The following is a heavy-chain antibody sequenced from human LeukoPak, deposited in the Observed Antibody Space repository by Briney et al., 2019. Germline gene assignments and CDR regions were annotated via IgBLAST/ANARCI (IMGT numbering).Heavy chain of an antibody. V-gene: IGHV1-2*04. CDR1: GYTFTGHY. CDR3: ARDDVSLYGMDV. CDR2: INPNSGGT. J-gene: IGHJ6*02. Sequence: ASVKVSCKASGYTFTGHYMHWVRQAPGQGLEWMGWINPNSGGTNYAQKFQGWVTMTRDTSISTAYMELSRLRSDDTAVYYCARDDVSLYGMDVWGQGTTVTVSS. D-gene: IGHD5/OR15-5a*01.